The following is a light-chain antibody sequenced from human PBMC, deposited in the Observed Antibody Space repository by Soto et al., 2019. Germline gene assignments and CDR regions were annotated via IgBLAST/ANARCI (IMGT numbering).Light chain of an antibody. V-gene: IGKV2D-29*01. J-gene: IGKJ4*01. CDR2: EVS. Sequence: EILMTLTPLSLSVTPRQPSSISCSCSQVLLHSDGKLLLYWYLQKAGQPPQLLIYEVSKRFSGVPDRFSGSGSGTDFRLKISRVEAEDVGIYYCMQTMQLPVTFGGGTNVDI. CDR1: QVLLHSDGKLL. CDR3: MQTMQLPVT.